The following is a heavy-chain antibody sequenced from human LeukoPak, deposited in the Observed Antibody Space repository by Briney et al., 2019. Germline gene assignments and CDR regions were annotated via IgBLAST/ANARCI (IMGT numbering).Heavy chain of an antibody. CDR3: ARDSVRGNYFDY. V-gene: IGHV3-64*01. D-gene: IGHD3-10*01. Sequence: GWALRLSCAASGFTFSSYALHWLRQAPGKGLAYVSAISSNGGSIYYANSVKGRFTISRDNSKKTLYVQMNRLRAKDRSVYYCARDSVRGNYFDYWGQGTLVTVSS. CDR1: GFTFSSYA. CDR2: ISSNGGSI. J-gene: IGHJ4*02.